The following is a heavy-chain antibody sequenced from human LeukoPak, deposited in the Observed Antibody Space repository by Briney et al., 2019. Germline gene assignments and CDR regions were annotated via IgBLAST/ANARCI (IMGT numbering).Heavy chain of an antibody. CDR1: GGSISSYY. D-gene: IGHD6-6*01. V-gene: IGHV4-59*01. CDR3: ASGGGIAARPAGFVWFDP. J-gene: IGHJ5*02. CDR2: IYYSGST. Sequence: SETLSLTCTVSGGSISSYYWSWIRQPPGKGLEWSGYIYYSGSTNYNPSLKSRVTISVDTSKNQFSLKLNSVTTADTAVYYCASGGGIAARPAGFVWFDPWGQGTLVTVSS.